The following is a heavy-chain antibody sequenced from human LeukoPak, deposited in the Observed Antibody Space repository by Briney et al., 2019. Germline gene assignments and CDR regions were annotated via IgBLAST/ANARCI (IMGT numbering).Heavy chain of an antibody. V-gene: IGHV4-39*02. CDR1: GGSISSSSFF. Sequence: PSETLSLTCTVSGGSISSSSFFWGWIRQLPGKRLEWIGNIYNTGTTLYNPSLKTRVTISVDTSKIHFSLSLRSVTAADTAVYFCARSRIAAPGTEYFQHWGRGTLVSVSS. CDR3: ARSRIAAPGTEYFQH. D-gene: IGHD6-13*01. CDR2: IYNTGTT. J-gene: IGHJ1*01.